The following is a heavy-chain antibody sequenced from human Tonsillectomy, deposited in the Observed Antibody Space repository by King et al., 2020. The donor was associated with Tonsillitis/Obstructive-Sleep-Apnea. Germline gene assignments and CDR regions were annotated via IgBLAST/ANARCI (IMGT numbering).Heavy chain of an antibody. CDR1: GYTFTSYD. J-gene: IGHJ2*01. CDR3: ARLPPGSGSNRDWYFDL. Sequence: QLVQSGAEVKKPGASVKVSCKASGYTFTSYDINWVRQATGQGLEWMGWINPNSGNTGYAQKFQGRVTITRHTSISTAYVELSSLSSEDTGVYYCARLPPGSGSNRDWYFDLWGRGTLVTVSS. CDR2: INPNSGNT. V-gene: IGHV1-8*01. D-gene: IGHD1-26*01.